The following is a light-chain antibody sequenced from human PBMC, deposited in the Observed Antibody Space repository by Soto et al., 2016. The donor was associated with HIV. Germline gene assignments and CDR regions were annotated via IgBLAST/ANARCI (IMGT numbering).Light chain of an antibody. J-gene: IGKJ2*01. CDR1: QSIGTY. CDR3: QQSGT. CDR2: GAS. Sequence: DIRMTQSPSSLSASVGDRVTITCRASQSIGTYLNWYQEKPGKAPNLLIYGASTLQSGVPSRFSGSGSGTDFSLTISSLQPEDFATYYCQQSGTFGQGTKLEMK. V-gene: IGKV1-39*01.